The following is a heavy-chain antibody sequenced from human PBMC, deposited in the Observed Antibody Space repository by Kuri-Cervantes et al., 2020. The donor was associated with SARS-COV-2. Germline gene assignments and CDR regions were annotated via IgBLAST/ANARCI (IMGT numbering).Heavy chain of an antibody. CDR3: ARDPRIAAPRKFWSDYYGMDV. J-gene: IGHJ6*02. CDR1: GYTFTSYG. D-gene: IGHD6-13*01. CDR2: IRAYNGNT. V-gene: IGHV1-18*04. Sequence: ASVKVSCKASGYTFTSYGISWVRQAPGQGLEWMGWIRAYNGNTNYAQKLQGRVTMTTDTSTSTAYMELRSLRSDDTAVYYCARDPRIAAPRKFWSDYYGMDVWGQGTTVTVSS.